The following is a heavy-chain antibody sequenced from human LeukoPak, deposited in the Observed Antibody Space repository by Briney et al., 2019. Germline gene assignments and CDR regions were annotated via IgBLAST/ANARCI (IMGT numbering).Heavy chain of an antibody. CDR1: GFTFDDYA. D-gene: IGHD6-13*01. J-gene: IGHJ4*02. CDR2: ISWNSGSI. CDR3: AKGYSSSWYDLYSDY. V-gene: IGHV3-9*01. Sequence: GGSLRLSCAASGFTFDDYAMHWVRQAPGKGLEWVSGISWNSGSIGYADSVKGRFTISRDNAKNSLYLQMNSLRAEDTALYYCAKGYSSSWYDLYSDYWGQGTLVTVSS.